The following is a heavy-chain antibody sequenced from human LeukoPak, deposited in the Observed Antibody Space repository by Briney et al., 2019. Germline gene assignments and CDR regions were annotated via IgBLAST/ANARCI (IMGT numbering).Heavy chain of an antibody. Sequence: GGSLRLSCTASGFTFSSIAMTWVRQAPGKGLEWVSTIRSNGDTAYNEDPVKGRFTISRDNSKNTLYLQMNSLRVEDTAIYYCAKGQELDDGVFDSWGQGTLVTVSS. CDR3: AKGQELDDGVFDS. V-gene: IGHV3-23*01. D-gene: IGHD1-1*01. CDR2: IRSNGDTA. J-gene: IGHJ4*02. CDR1: GFTFSSIA.